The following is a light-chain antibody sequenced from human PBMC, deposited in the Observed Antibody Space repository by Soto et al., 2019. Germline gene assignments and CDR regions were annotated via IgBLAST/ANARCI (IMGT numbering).Light chain of an antibody. J-gene: IGLJ7*01. Sequence: QSALTQPRSVSGSPRQSVTISCTGTSSDVGGYNYVSWYQQHPGKAPKLMICDVSKRPSGVPDRFSGSKSGTSATLGITGLQTGDEADYYCGTWDSSLAAVVFGGGTQLTVL. V-gene: IGLV2-11*01. CDR1: SSDVGGYNY. CDR3: GTWDSSLAAVV. CDR2: DVS.